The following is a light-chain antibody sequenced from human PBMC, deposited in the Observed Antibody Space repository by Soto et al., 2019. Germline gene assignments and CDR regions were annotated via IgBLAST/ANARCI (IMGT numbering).Light chain of an antibody. J-gene: IGKJ5*01. CDR2: AAS. Sequence: MTQSQLSLPVTPGEPASISCRSSQILLHSNGYNYLDWYQQKPGKAPKLLIYAASSLQSGVPSRFSGSGSGTDFTLTISSLQPEDFATYYCQQSYSTPITFGQGTRLEIK. CDR3: QQSYSTPIT. CDR1: QILLHSNGYNY. V-gene: IGKV1-39*01.